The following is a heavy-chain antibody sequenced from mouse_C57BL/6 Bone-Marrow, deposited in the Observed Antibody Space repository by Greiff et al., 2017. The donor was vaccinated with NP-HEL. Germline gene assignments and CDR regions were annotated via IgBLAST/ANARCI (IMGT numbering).Heavy chain of an antibody. CDR3: ARDLGRGDFDD. Sequence: EVKVEESGPGMVKPSQSLSLTCTVTGYSFTSGYDWHWIRHFPGNKLEWRGYIGYSGSTNYNPYLKSRISITHDKSKSHFFLKMNTLTTEDTATYYCARDLGRGDFDDWGKGTTLTVSS. D-gene: IGHD4-1*01. CDR2: IGYSGST. CDR1: GYSFTSGYD. J-gene: IGHJ2*01. V-gene: IGHV3-1*01.